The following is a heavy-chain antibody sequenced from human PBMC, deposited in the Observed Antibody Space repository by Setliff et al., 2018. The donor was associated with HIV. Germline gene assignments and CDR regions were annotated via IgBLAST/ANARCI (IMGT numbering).Heavy chain of an antibody. J-gene: IGHJ4*02. CDR1: GYSFTNYW. V-gene: IGHV5-51*01. CDR3: TRRRRAPGIEDLEAY. Sequence: PGESLKISCQASGYSFTNYWIGWVRQMPGKGLEWIGVIYPGDFVTRYGPSFQGQVFISADRSITTAYLQWDSLKAPDTAMYYCTRRRRAPGIEDLEAYWGQGTLVTVSS. D-gene: IGHD1-26*01. CDR2: IYPGDFVT.